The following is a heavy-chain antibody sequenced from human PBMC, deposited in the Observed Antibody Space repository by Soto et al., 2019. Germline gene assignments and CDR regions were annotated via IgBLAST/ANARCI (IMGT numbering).Heavy chain of an antibody. CDR1: GLTFSSYA. CDR2: ISGSGGST. V-gene: IGHV3-23*01. J-gene: IGHJ4*02. CDR3: ANLLLEFFGVASVAFDF. D-gene: IGHD3-3*01. Sequence: PGGSLRLSCAASGLTFSSYAMSWVRTAPGKGLEWVSAISGSGGSTYYADSVKGRFTISRDNSKNTLYLQMNSLRVEDTAVYYSANLLLEFFGVASVAFDFWGQGTLVPVS.